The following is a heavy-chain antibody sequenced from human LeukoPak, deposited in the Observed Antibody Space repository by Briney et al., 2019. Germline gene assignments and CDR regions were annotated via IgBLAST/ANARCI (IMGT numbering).Heavy chain of an antibody. D-gene: IGHD3-9*01. Sequence: SETLSLTCTVSGGSISGYYWSWIRQPPGKGLEWIGEINHSGSTNYNPSLKSRVTISVDTSKNQFSLKLSSVTAADTAVYYCARGRLDRNLRYFDWLHKLGPWYFDYWGQGTLVTVSS. CDR1: GGSISGYY. J-gene: IGHJ4*02. CDR3: ARGRLDRNLRYFDWLHKLGPWYFDY. V-gene: IGHV4-34*01. CDR2: INHSGST.